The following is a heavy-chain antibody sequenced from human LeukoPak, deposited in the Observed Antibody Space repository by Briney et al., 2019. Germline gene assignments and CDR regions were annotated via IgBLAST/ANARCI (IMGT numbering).Heavy chain of an antibody. V-gene: IGHV3-73*01. CDR2: IRSKANSCAT. J-gene: IGHJ4*02. Sequence: GGSLRLSCAASGFTFSGSAMHWVRQASGKGLEWVGRIRSKANSCATAYAASVKGRFTISRDDSKNTAYLQMNSLKTEDTAVYYCTRRYSSSWSEFDYWGQGTLVTISS. D-gene: IGHD6-13*01. CDR3: TRRYSSSWSEFDY. CDR1: GFTFSGSA.